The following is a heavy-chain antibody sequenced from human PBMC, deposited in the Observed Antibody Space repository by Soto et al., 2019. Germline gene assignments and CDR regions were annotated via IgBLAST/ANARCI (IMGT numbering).Heavy chain of an antibody. V-gene: IGHV4-59*01. CDR1: GGSIGSYY. Sequence: PSETLSLTCSVSGGSIGSYYWSWIRQPPGKGLEWIGYIYYSGSTNYNPSLKSRVTISVDTSKNQFSLKLSSVTAADTAVYYCARVFPFYYDSSGYYRGVWFDPWGQGTLVTVSS. CDR3: ARVFPFYYDSSGYYRGVWFDP. J-gene: IGHJ5*02. CDR2: IYYSGST. D-gene: IGHD3-22*01.